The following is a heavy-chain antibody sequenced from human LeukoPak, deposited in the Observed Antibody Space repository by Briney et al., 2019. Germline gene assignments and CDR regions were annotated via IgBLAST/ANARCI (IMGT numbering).Heavy chain of an antibody. J-gene: IGHJ3*02. D-gene: IGHD4-17*01. Sequence: GGSLGLSCAASGFVFSTYGMHWVRQAPGKGLEWVAVIWSHGNTKKYADSVTGRFTISRDNSKNTLYLEMNTLRAEDTAVYYCARDDDYDDHNTFDMWGHGTMVTVSS. CDR2: IWSHGNTK. CDR3: ARDDDYDDHNTFDM. V-gene: IGHV3-33*01. CDR1: GFVFSTYG.